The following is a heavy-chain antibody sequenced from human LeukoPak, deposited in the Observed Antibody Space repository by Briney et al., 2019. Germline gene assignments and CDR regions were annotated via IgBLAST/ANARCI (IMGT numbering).Heavy chain of an antibody. CDR2: INTNTGNP. D-gene: IGHD3-10*01. J-gene: IGHJ4*02. CDR3: ARGRRLSGSYYYFDY. CDR1: GYIFSSYF. V-gene: IGHV7-4-1*02. Sequence: ASVKVSCTASGYIFSSYFMNWVRQAPGQGPEWMGWINTNTGNPTYAQGFTGRFVFSLDTSVSTAFLQISSLKAEDTAMYYCARGRRLSGSYYYFDYWGQGTLVTVSS.